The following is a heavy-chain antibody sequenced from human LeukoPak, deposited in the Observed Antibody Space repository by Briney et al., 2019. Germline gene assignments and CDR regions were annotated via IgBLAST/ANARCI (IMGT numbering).Heavy chain of an antibody. Sequence: SETLSLPCAVYGGSFSGYYWSWMRQPPGKGLEWIGEINQSGSTNYDPSLKSRVTISLDTSKNLFSLKLSSVTAPDMAVYYGARGPVYYGSGIRYCDYWGQRTLVSVSS. CDR1: GGSFSGYY. CDR3: ARGPVYYGSGIRYCDY. V-gene: IGHV4-34*01. CDR2: INQSGST. D-gene: IGHD3-10*01. J-gene: IGHJ4*02.